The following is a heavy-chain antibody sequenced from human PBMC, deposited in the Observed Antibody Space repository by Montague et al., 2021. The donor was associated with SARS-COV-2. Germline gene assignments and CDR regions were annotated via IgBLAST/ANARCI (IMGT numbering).Heavy chain of an antibody. Sequence: SETLSLTCTVSVYSISTGHYWGWIGQPPGKGLEGIGASYHSGSTYFNPSLKSRVTISVDTSKNQFSLNLSSVTAADTAVYYCAKVAGSHDTFDIWGRGTMVTVSS. J-gene: IGHJ3*02. V-gene: IGHV4-38-2*02. CDR2: SYHSGST. CDR1: VYSISTGHY. CDR3: AKVAGSHDTFDI. D-gene: IGHD6-19*01.